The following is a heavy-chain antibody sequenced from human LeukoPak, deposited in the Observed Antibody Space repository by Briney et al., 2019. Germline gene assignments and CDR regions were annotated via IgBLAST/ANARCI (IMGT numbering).Heavy chain of an antibody. CDR1: GFPFSSYW. Sequence: GGPLRLSCAASGFPFSSYWMHWVGPAPGKGLFWVSRIISDACSTLYPDSVKGRFTVSRDNSKNTLYLQMNSLSAEDTAVYYCAVETSDSPDYWGQGTLVTVSS. CDR3: AVETSDSPDY. V-gene: IGHV3-74*01. D-gene: IGHD3-22*01. CDR2: IISDACST. J-gene: IGHJ4*02.